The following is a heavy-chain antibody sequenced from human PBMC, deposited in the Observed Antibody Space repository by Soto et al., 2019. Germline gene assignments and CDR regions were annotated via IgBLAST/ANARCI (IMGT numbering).Heavy chain of an antibody. V-gene: IGHV3-64D*06. CDR1: GFTFSIYA. CDR3: VKGEYYYDSSGYYPFDY. CDR2: ISTNGGST. J-gene: IGHJ4*02. D-gene: IGHD3-22*01. Sequence: GGSLRLPCSASGFTFSIYAMHWVRQAPGKGLEYVSSISTNGGSTDYADSVKGRFTISRDNSKNTVYLQMSSLRVEDTAVYYCVKGEYYYDSSGYYPFDYWGQGTLVTVSS.